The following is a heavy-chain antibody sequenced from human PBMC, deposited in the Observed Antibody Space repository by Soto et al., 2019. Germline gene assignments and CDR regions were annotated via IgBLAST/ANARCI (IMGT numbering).Heavy chain of an antibody. J-gene: IGHJ2*01. V-gene: IGHV3-23*04. CDR3: AKEYYYDSSGYYLAYLDL. Sequence: EVQLVESGGGLVQPGGSLRLSCAASGFTFSSYAMSWVRQTPGKGLEWVSAIRGGGSRTYYADSVKGRFTISRDNSENTLYLQMSSLRAEDTAVYYCAKEYYYDSSGYYLAYLDLWGRGTLVTVST. CDR1: GFTFSSYA. D-gene: IGHD3-22*01. CDR2: IRGGGSRT.